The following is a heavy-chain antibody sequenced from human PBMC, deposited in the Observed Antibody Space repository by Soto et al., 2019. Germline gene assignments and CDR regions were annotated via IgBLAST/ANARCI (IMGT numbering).Heavy chain of an antibody. J-gene: IGHJ4*02. D-gene: IGHD3-10*01. CDR2: INPILSMS. Sequence: QVQLVQSGAEVKRPGSSVTVSCKASGDTFTFYAINWVRQAPGLGLEWMGRINPILSMSNYAQRFQGRVTMTADKSTSTAYMERRSLRSEDTAIYYCASSYGSGYRAFDSWGQGALVTVSS. CDR1: GDTFTFYA. V-gene: IGHV1-69*02. CDR3: ASSYGSGYRAFDS.